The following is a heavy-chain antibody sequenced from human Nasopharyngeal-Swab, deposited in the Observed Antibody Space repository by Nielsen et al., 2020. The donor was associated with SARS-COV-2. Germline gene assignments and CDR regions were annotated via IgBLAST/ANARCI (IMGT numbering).Heavy chain of an antibody. CDR1: GYTFTSYA. CDR2: INAGNGNT. V-gene: IGHV1-3*01. CDR3: ARGGYCSGTSCASYYYYMDV. J-gene: IGHJ6*03. Sequence: ASVKVSCKASGYTFTSYAMHWVRQAPGQRLEWMGWINAGNGNTKYSQKFQGRVTITRDTSASTAYMELSSLRSEDTAVYYCARGGYCSGTSCASYYYYMDVWGKGTTVTVSS. D-gene: IGHD2-2*01.